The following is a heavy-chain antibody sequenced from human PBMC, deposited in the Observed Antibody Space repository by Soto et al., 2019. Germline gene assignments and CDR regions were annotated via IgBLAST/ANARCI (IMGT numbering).Heavy chain of an antibody. V-gene: IGHV3-23*01. J-gene: IGHJ6*02. CDR2: IIFSGGTI. CDR3: AKGSGHILTYGMDX. D-gene: IGHD2-21*01. CDR1: GFTFSNHA. Sequence: GGSLRLSCAAAGFTFSNHAMSWVRQAPGKGLELVSPIIFSGGTIYYSDSVKGRLTISRYNSKNALWLQMNSLRAEDTALYYCAKGSGHILTYGMDXWGQGTTVTVS.